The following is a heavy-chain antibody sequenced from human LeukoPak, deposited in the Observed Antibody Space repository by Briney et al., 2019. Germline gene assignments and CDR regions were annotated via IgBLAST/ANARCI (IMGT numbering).Heavy chain of an antibody. J-gene: IGHJ5*02. V-gene: IGHV1-18*01. D-gene: IGHD3-3*01. CDR1: GYTFTSYG. CDR3: ARGVIDPYYDFWSGYPTGIDP. Sequence: ASVKVSCNASGYTFTSYGFSWVREAPGQGLEWMGWISAYNGNTNYAQKLQGRVTMTTDTSTSTAYMELRSLRSDDTAVYYCARGVIDPYYDFWSGYPTGIDPWGQGTLVTVSS. CDR2: ISAYNGNT.